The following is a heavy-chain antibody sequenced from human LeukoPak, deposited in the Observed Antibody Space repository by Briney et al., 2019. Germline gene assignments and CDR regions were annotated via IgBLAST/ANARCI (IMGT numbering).Heavy chain of an antibody. CDR2: IYYSGST. V-gene: IGHV4-61*01. D-gene: IGHD6-19*01. CDR1: GGSVSSGSYY. Sequence: SETLSLTCTVSGGSVSSGSYYWSWIRQPPGKGLEWIGYIYYSGSTNYNPSLKSRVTISVDTSKNQFSLKPSSVTAADTAVYYCAGGGGGSGWSHRYYFDYWGQGTLVTVSS. J-gene: IGHJ4*02. CDR3: AGGGGGSGWSHRYYFDY.